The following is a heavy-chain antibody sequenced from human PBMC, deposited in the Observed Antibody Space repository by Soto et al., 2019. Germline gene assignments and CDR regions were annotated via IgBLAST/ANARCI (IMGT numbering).Heavy chain of an antibody. CDR3: ANLAPDIVVVPAANDY. Sequence: GSLRLSCAASGFTFSSYGMHWVRQAPGKGLEWVAVISYDGSNKYYADSVKGRFTISRDNSKNTLYLQMNSLRAEDTAVYYCANLAPDIVVVPAANDYWGQGTLVTVSS. V-gene: IGHV3-30*18. J-gene: IGHJ4*02. CDR1: GFTFSSYG. CDR2: ISYDGSNK. D-gene: IGHD2-2*01.